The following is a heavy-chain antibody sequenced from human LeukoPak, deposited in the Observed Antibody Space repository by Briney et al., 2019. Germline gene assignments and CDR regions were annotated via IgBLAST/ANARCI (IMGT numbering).Heavy chain of an antibody. V-gene: IGHV3-23*01. Sequence: GGSLRLSCAASGFTFSSYAMSWVRQAPGKGLECVSAISGSGGSTYYADSVKGRFTISRDNSKNTLYLQMNSLRAEDTAVYYCAKRLHSYGHGYYYYYGMDVWGQGTTVTVSS. J-gene: IGHJ6*02. D-gene: IGHD5-18*01. CDR1: GFTFSSYA. CDR3: AKRLHSYGHGYYYYYGMDV. CDR2: ISGSGGST.